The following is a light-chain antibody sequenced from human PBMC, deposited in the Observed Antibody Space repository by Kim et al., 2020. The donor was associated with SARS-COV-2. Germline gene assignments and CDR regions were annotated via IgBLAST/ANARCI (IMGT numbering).Light chain of an antibody. CDR3: QAWDTTVV. CDR2: QDK. V-gene: IGLV3-1*01. CDR1: QWGDKY. Sequence: VSVSPGQTASTTCSGDQWGDKYVCWYQQKPGQSPVLVIYQDKNRPSGIPERFSGSNSGNTATLTISGTQAMDEADYYCQAWDTTVVFGGGTQLTVL. J-gene: IGLJ2*01.